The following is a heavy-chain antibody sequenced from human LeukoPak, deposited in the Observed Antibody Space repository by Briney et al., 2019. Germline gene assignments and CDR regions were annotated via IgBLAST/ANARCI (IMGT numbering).Heavy chain of an antibody. Sequence: GGSLRLSCAASGFTFSSYGMHWVRQAPGKGLEWVSTISNSDSNTYYADSVKGRFTISRDNSKNTLYLQMNSLRAEDTAVYYCARDLATRQRTGLYDSWGQGALVTVSS. D-gene: IGHD3-16*02. CDR1: GFTFSSYG. J-gene: IGHJ4*02. V-gene: IGHV3-21*01. CDR3: ARDLATRQRTGLYDS. CDR2: ISNSDSNT.